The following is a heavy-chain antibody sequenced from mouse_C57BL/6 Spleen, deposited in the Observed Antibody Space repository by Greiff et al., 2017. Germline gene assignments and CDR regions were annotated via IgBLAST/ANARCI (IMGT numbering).Heavy chain of an antibody. CDR3: ASLYYDYDDWYIDV. J-gene: IGHJ1*03. V-gene: IGHV5-17*01. CDR2: ISSGSSTI. CDR1: GFTFSDYG. D-gene: IGHD2-4*01. Sequence: EVMLLESGGGLVKPGGSLKLSCAASGFTFSDYGMHWVRQAPETGLGWVAYISSGSSTIYYADTVKGRFTISRDNAKNTLFLQMTSLWSEDTSMYYSASLYYDYDDWYIDVWGTGTTLTVSS.